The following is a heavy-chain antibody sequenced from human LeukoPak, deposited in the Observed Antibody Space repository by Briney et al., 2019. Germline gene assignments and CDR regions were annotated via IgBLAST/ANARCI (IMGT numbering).Heavy chain of an antibody. V-gene: IGHV4-30-4*01. D-gene: IGHD3/OR15-3a*01. CDR2: IYYSGST. J-gene: IGHJ5*02. CDR3: ARGLGGWFDP. CDR1: GGSISSGDYY. Sequence: SETLSLTRTVSGGSISSGDYYWTWIRQPPGTGLEWIGYIYYSGSTYYNPSLKSRIITSIDTSKNQFSLQLSSVTAADTAVYYCARGLGGWFDPWGQGALVTVS.